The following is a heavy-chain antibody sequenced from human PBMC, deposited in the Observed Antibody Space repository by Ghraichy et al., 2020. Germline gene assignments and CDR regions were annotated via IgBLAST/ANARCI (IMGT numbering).Heavy chain of an antibody. CDR2: IYYSGST. V-gene: IGHV4-39*01. D-gene: IGHD2-15*01. Sequence: SETLSLSCTVSGGSISSSSYYWGWIRQSPGKGLEWIGNIYYSGSTYYNPSLKSRVTISVDTSKNQFSLKLNSVTAADTAVYYCASLYCRGGICSLGDWGQGTLVTVSS. J-gene: IGHJ4*02. CDR3: ASLYCRGGICSLGD. CDR1: GGSISSSSYY.